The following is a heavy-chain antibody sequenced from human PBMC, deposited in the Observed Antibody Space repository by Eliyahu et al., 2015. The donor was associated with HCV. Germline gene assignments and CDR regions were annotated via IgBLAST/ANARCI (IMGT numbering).Heavy chain of an antibody. CDR3: AQGFGRYRELDS. Sequence: EVHLVESGGGLVQPGGSLRLSCVXAXLTFSEYWMSWVRQAPGKGXEGVANIKRDGTEENYVDSAKGRFTISRDNAKRSVYLQMTSLRVEDTAVYYCAQGFGRYRELDSWGQGTLVIVSS. CDR1: XLTFSEYW. D-gene: IGHD3-10*01. V-gene: IGHV3-7*01. CDR2: IKRDGTEE. J-gene: IGHJ5*02.